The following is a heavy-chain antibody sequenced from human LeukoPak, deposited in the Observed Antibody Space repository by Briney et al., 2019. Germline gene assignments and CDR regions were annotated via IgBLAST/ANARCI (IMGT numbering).Heavy chain of an antibody. CDR2: INQNGSEK. V-gene: IGHV3-7*01. Sequence: GGSLRLSCAASGFTFTTNWMTWVRQAPGKGLEWVATINQNGSEKYYVDSVKGRFTISRDNAKNSLFLQMNSLRAEDTAVYYCAELGITMIGGVWGKGTTVTISS. CDR1: GFTFTTNW. J-gene: IGHJ6*04. D-gene: IGHD3-10*02. CDR3: AELGITMIGGV.